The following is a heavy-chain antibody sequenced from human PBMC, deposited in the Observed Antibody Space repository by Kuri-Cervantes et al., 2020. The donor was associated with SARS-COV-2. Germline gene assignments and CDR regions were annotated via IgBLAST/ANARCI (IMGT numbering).Heavy chain of an antibody. J-gene: IGHJ4*02. CDR1: GGSFSGYY. CDR3: AREPLYGDYFDY. CDR2: INHSGST. D-gene: IGHD4-17*01. Sequence: ESLKISCAVYGGSFSGYYWSWIRQPPGKGLEWIGEINHSGSTNYNPSLKSRVTISVDTSKNQFSLKLSSVTAADTAVYYCAREPLYGDYFDYWGQGTLVTVSS. V-gene: IGHV4-34*01.